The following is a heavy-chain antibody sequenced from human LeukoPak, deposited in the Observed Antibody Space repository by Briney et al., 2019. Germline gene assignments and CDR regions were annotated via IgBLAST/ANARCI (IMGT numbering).Heavy chain of an antibody. CDR2: MSYDGSNK. D-gene: IGHD2-15*01. V-gene: IGHV3-30*03. CDR3: ASSGGSSLSYFQY. J-gene: IGHJ1*01. CDR1: GVTFSSYG. Sequence: GGSLRLSCAASGVTFSSYGMHWGRQAPGKGLEWGAVMSYDGSNKYYTDSVKGRFTISRDNSKNTLYLQMNRLRVEDTAVYYCASSGGSSLSYFQYWGQGTLVTVSS.